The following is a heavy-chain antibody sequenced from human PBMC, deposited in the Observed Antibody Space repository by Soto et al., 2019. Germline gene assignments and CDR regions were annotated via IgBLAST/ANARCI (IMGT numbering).Heavy chain of an antibody. CDR1: GYTFTGYY. CDR2: INPGSGGT. V-gene: IGHV1-2*02. CDR3: ARGNYGSGNYYRKLAF. Sequence: SAKPSCKASGYTFTGYYMHWVRQAPGKGLEWMGWINPGSGGTNYAQKFQGRVTMTRDTSISTAYMELSRLRSDDTAVYYCARGNYGSGNYYRKLAFWGQGTLVTVSS. D-gene: IGHD3-10*01. J-gene: IGHJ4*02.